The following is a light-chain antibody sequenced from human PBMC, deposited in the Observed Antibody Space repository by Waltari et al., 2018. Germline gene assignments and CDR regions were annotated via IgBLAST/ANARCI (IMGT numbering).Light chain of an antibody. CDR1: SIDIRDEKY. CDR3: CSYAGQFTWV. CDR2: AVS. Sequence: QSALTQPPSVSGSPGQSVTISCTGTSIDIRDEKYVSRFQQYPGKAPKVIMFAVSERPSGVPDRFSGSKSGNTASLTISGLQSEDESHYFCCSYAGQFTWVFGGGTKLTVL. V-gene: IGLV2-11*01. J-gene: IGLJ2*01.